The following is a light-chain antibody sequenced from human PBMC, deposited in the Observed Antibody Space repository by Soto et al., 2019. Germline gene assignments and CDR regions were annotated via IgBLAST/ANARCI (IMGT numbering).Light chain of an antibody. CDR2: DAS. CDR3: QQYETYLKT. J-gene: IGKJ1*01. CDR1: QSVRSER. Sequence: EIVLTQSPDTLSLSPGERATLSCRASQSVRSERLAWYQQKRGQAPTLLIFDASSRASGTPERFSGSGSGTDFTLTISRVQPEDFATYYCQQYETYLKTFGQGTKVDIK. V-gene: IGKV3-20*01.